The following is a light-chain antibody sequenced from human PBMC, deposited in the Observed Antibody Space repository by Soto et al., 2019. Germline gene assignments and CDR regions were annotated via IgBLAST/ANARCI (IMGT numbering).Light chain of an antibody. CDR1: SSDVGAFNY. J-gene: IGLJ1*01. CDR2: EIN. V-gene: IGLV2-8*01. CDR3: SSYAGSNIYX. Sequence: QSVLTQPPSASGSPGQSVTITCTGTSSDVGAFNYVSWYQQHPGKAPKLIIFEINKRPSGVPDRFSGSKSGNTASLTVSGLQAEDEAEYYCSSYAGSNIYXFGGGNKVTV.